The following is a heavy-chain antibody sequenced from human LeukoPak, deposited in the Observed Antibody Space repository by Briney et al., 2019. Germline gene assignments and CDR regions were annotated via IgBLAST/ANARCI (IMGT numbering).Heavy chain of an antibody. Sequence: GGSLRLSCAASGFTFDDYAMHWVRQAPGKGLEWVSLISWDGDNTYYADSVKGRFTISRDNSKNSLYLQMNSLRTEDTALYYCARQYCSGGSCYSFLAFDIWGQGTMVTVSS. CDR1: GFTFDDYA. V-gene: IGHV3-43*01. CDR2: ISWDGDNT. J-gene: IGHJ3*02. D-gene: IGHD2-15*01. CDR3: ARQYCSGGSCYSFLAFDI.